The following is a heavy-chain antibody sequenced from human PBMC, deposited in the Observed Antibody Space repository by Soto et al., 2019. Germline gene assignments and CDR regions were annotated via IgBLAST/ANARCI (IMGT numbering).Heavy chain of an antibody. Sequence: ASVKVSCKASGYTFTDYYIHWLRQAPGQGLDWMGWINPYSGDTNCAQKFQGRVTMTTDTSASTAYMELRSLKSDDTAVYYCARDRRYCSGGSCYKDTAMVMPYWGQGTLVTVSS. J-gene: IGHJ4*02. CDR3: ARDRRYCSGGSCYKDTAMVMPY. CDR2: INPYSGDT. V-gene: IGHV1-2*02. D-gene: IGHD2-15*01. CDR1: GYTFTDYY.